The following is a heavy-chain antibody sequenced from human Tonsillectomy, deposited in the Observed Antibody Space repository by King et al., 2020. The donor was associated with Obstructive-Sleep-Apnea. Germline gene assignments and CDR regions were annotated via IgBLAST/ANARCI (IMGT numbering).Heavy chain of an antibody. V-gene: IGHV1-69*01. D-gene: IGHD6-6*01. Sequence: QLVQSGAAVKKSGSSVKVSCKPSGGTFRNYAVNWVRQAPGQGLEWMGGFIPVLGTANYAQKFQGRLTITEDESTRTVYMELSSLTSEDTAVYYCARTTEYSSSFDYWGQGTLVTVSS. CDR3: ARTTEYSSSFDY. CDR1: GGTFRNYA. J-gene: IGHJ4*02. CDR2: FIPVLGTA.